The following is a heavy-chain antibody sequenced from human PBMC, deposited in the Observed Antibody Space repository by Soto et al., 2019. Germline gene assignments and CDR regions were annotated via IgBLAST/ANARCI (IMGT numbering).Heavy chain of an antibody. CDR2: VTYDGSNA. D-gene: IGHD3-3*01. V-gene: IGHV3-30*18. Sequence: QVQLVESGGGVVQPGTSLRLSCAASGFMFSSYGMFLVRQAPGKGLEWVAVVTYDGSNAFYGESVKGRVTISRDNSKNTLYLQMNSLRPEDTAVYYCGKGKGVTRSGVVYFDYWGLGTPLTVSS. CDR1: GFMFSSYG. J-gene: IGHJ4*02. CDR3: GKGKGVTRSGVVYFDY.